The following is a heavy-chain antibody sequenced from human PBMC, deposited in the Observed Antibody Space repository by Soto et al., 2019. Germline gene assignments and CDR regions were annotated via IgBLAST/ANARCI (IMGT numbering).Heavy chain of an antibody. CDR3: ARVSPFGSGSYRRPPDY. CDR2: ISYDGSNK. CDR1: GFAFNSYG. Sequence: QVQLVESGGGVVQPGRSLRLSCAASGFAFNSYGMHWVRQAPGKGLEWVAVISYDGSNKYYGDSVKGRFTISRDNSKNTVDLQMNSLRDEDTAVYYCARVSPFGSGSYRRPPDYWGQGTLVTVSS. V-gene: IGHV3-30*03. D-gene: IGHD3-10*01. J-gene: IGHJ4*02.